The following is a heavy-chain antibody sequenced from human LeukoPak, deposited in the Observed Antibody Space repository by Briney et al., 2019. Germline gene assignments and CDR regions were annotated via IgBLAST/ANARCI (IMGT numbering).Heavy chain of an antibody. D-gene: IGHD6-19*01. Sequence: GGSMRLSCAASGFTFSNYWIYWVRQAPGKGLEWVSSISSSSSYIYYADSVKGRFTISRDNAKNSLYLQMNSLRAEDTAVYYCGTGTSALAGSSYSYWGQGTLVTVSS. J-gene: IGHJ4*02. CDR1: GFTFSNYW. CDR2: ISSSSSYI. V-gene: IGHV3-21*01. CDR3: GTGTSALAGSSYSY.